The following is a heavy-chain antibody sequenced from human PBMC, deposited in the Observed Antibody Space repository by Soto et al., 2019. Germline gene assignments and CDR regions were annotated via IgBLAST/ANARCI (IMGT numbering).Heavy chain of an antibody. CDR1: GGTFSSYA. CDR3: ARVSQLSSGGSYYYYGMDV. Sequence: QVQLGQSGAEVNKPGSSVKVSCKASGGTFSSYAISWVRQAPGQGLEWMGGIIPTFGTANYAQKFQGRVTITADESTSTAYMELSSLRSEDTAVYYCARVSQLSSGGSYYYYGMDVWGQGTTGTVSS. J-gene: IGHJ6*02. CDR2: IIPTFGTA. V-gene: IGHV1-69*01. D-gene: IGHD1-26*01.